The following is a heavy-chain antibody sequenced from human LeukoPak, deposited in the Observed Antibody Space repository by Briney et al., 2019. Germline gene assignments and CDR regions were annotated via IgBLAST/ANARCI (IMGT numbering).Heavy chain of an antibody. CDR1: EFTFSHYG. CDR2: ISLSSSSI. Sequence: PGGSLRLSCAASEFTFSHYGMHWVRQAPGKGLEWVSYISLSSSSIYYADSLKGRFTISRDDAKNSLYLQMNSLRAEDTAVYYCARETPYSNTWTDFDFWGQGTLVTVSS. CDR3: ARETPYSNTWTDFDF. D-gene: IGHD6-13*01. V-gene: IGHV3-48*01. J-gene: IGHJ4*02.